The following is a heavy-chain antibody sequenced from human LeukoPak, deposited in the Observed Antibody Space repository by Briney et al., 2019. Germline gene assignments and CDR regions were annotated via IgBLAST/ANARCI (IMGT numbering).Heavy chain of an antibody. D-gene: IGHD2-15*01. CDR1: GGSISSYY. J-gene: IGHJ4*02. CDR3: ARQYCSGGSCYIGY. CDR2: IYYSGST. V-gene: IGHV4-59*01. Sequence: SETLSLTCTVSGGSISSYYWSWIRQPPGKGLEWIGYIYYSGSTNYNPSLKSRVTISVDTSKNQFSLKLSSVTAADTAVYYCARQYCSGGSCYIGYWGQGTLVTVSS.